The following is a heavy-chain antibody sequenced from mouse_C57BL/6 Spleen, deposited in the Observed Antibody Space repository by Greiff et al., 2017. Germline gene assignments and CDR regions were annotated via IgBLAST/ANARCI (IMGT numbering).Heavy chain of an antibody. Sequence: EVQLVESGGGLVQPKGSLKLSCAASGFSFNTYAMNWVRQAPGKGLEWVARIRSKSNNYATYYADSVKDRFTISRDDSESKLYLQMNNLKTEDTAMYYCVRHPYYFDVWGTGTTVTVA. CDR3: VRHPYYFDV. J-gene: IGHJ1*03. CDR2: IRSKSNNYAT. CDR1: GFSFNTYA. D-gene: IGHD6-5*01. V-gene: IGHV10-1*01.